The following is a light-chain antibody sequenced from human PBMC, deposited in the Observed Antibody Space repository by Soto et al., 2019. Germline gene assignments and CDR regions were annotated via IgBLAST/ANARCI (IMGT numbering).Light chain of an antibody. J-gene: IGKJ2*01. CDR1: QDIGNY. CDR3: QQYDNLPYT. Sequence: DIQMTQSPSSLSASVGDRVTITCQASQDIGNYLHWYQQKPGKAPKLLIYDASNLETGVPSRFSGSGSGTDFTFTFSSLQPDDMATYDCQQYDNLPYTFGQGNKLEIK. CDR2: DAS. V-gene: IGKV1-33*01.